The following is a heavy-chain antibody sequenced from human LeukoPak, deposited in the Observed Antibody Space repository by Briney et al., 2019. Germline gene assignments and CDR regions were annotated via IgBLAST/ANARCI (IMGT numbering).Heavy chain of an antibody. Sequence: SGPALVKPTQTPTLTCTISGISLRTSGMGVPWIRQPPGKDLEWLAVIYWDDEKHYSPALKSRLTIIQDTSNNQAVLIMSNMDPVDTATYYCVRAIVRGVLREFDYWGQGTLVTVSS. J-gene: IGHJ4*02. CDR1: GISLRTSGMG. D-gene: IGHD3-10*01. CDR3: VRAIVRGVLREFDY. CDR2: IYWDDEK. V-gene: IGHV2-5*02.